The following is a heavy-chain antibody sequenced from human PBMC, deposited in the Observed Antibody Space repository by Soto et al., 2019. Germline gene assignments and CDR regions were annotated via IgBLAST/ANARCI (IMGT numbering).Heavy chain of an antibody. J-gene: IGHJ4*02. CDR3: AIHFRGEWQSNHFDY. CDR2: IYYSGST. D-gene: IGHD3-3*01. V-gene: IGHV4-59*08. Sequence: SETLSLTCTVSGGSISSYYWSWIRQPPGKGLEWIGYIYYSGSTNYNPSLKSRVTISVDTSKNQFSLKLSSVTAADTAVYYCAIHFRGEWQSNHFDYWGKGTLVTVSS. CDR1: GGSISSYY.